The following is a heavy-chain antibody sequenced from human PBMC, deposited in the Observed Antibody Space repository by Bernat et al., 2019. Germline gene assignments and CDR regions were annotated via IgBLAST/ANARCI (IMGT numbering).Heavy chain of an antibody. CDR2: IEPSDSYT. D-gene: IGHD3-16*02. J-gene: IGHJ4*02. V-gene: IGHV5-10-1*01. Sequence: EVQLVQSGAEVKKPGESLRISCKGSGYSFTSYWISWVRQMPGKGLEWMGRIEPSDSYTNYSPSFQGHVTISADKSISTAYLQWSSLKASDTAMYYCARDYIWGSYRSRFDYWGQGTLVTVSS. CDR3: ARDYIWGSYRSRFDY. CDR1: GYSFTSYW.